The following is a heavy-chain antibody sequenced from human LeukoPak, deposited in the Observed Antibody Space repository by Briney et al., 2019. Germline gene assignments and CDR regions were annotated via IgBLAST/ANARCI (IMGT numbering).Heavy chain of an antibody. CDR2: INPNSGGT. V-gene: IGHV1-2*02. Sequence: ASVKVSCKASGYTFTGYYMHWVRQAPGQGLEWMGWINPNSGGTNYAQKFQGRVTMTRDTSISTAYMELSRLRSDDTAVYYCARAGTWIQLWLDCWGQGTLVTVSS. CDR3: ARAGTWIQLWLDC. CDR1: GYTFTGYY. D-gene: IGHD5-18*01. J-gene: IGHJ5*01.